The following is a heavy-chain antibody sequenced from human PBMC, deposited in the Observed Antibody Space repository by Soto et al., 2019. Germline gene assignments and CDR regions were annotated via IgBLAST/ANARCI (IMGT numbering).Heavy chain of an antibody. V-gene: IGHV4-31*03. CDR1: GDSISNGGFY. J-gene: IGHJ5*02. Sequence: QVQLQESGPGLVKPSQTLSLTCTVSGDSISNGGFYYSWIRQHPGQGLQWVGYIFHSGSTLSNPSIRSRVTLSADTSKNQLFLRLTSVTAADTAVYYCARGGIAGHWFDPWGQGTLVTVSA. CDR2: IFHSGST. CDR3: ARGGIAGHWFDP. D-gene: IGHD2-15*01.